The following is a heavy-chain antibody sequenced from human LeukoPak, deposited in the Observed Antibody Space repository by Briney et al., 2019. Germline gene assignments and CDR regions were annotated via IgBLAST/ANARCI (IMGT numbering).Heavy chain of an antibody. V-gene: IGHV3-23*01. CDR3: ARRPDTAMVTNYYYYYYGMDV. CDR1: GFTFSSYA. CDR2: ISGSGGST. Sequence: GGSLRLSCAASGFTFSSYAMSWVRQAPGKGLGWVSAISGSGGSTYYADSVKGRFTISRDNSKNTLYLQMNSLRAEDTAVYYCARRPDTAMVTNYYYYYYGMDVWGQGTTVTVSS. J-gene: IGHJ6*02. D-gene: IGHD5-18*01.